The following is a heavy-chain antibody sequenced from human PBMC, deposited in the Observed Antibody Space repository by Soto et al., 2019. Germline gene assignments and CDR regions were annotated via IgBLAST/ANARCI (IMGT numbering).Heavy chain of an antibody. D-gene: IGHD3-3*01. CDR2: ISADGSDK. J-gene: IGHJ4*02. Sequence: QVQLVESGGGVVQPGRSLRLSCAASGFSFSNFAMHWVRQAPGKGLEWVAAISADGSDKYFSGSVKGRFTISRDNSKNTLFLQVNSLRVEDTAVYYCVKGSDVARQELDYWGQGTLVTVSS. CDR3: VKGSDVARQELDY. V-gene: IGHV3-30*18. CDR1: GFSFSNFA.